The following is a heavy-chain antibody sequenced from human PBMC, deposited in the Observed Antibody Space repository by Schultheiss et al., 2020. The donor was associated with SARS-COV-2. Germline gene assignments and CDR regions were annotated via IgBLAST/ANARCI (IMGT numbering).Heavy chain of an antibody. CDR1: GFTFSSYA. J-gene: IGHJ4*02. D-gene: IGHD3-3*01. Sequence: GGSLRLSCAASGFTFSSYAMHWVRQAPGKGLEWVSGISGSGGSIHYADSVKGRFTISRDNAKNSLYLQMNSLRAEDTAVYYCARDNTIFGVVTANYFDYWGQGTLVTVSS. CDR2: ISGSGGSI. CDR3: ARDNTIFGVVTANYFDY. V-gene: IGHV3-21*01.